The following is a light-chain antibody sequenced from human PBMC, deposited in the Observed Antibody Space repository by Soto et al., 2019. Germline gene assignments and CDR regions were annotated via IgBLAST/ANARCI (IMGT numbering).Light chain of an antibody. CDR3: AAWDHSLRGVV. V-gene: IGLV1-47*01. J-gene: IGLJ2*01. Sequence: QSVLTQPPSASGTPGQRVTISCSGSSSNIGSHYVYWYQQLPGTAPKLLIYRNNQRPSGVPDRFSGSKSGTSASRAISGLRSEDESEYYCAAWDHSLRGVVFGGGTKLTVL. CDR2: RNN. CDR1: SSNIGSHY.